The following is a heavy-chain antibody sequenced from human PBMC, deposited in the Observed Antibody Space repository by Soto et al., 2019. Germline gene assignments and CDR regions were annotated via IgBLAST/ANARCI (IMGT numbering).Heavy chain of an antibody. Sequence: EVQLVESGGGLVQPGGSLKLSCAASGFAFSGSAMHWVRQASGKGLEWVGRIRSKANSFATSYAASVQGRFTISRDDSKNMAYLQMSSLKTEDTAVYYCCSSTLPYCGGGKCHIDYFYYGMDFWGQGTTVIVSS. V-gene: IGHV3-73*02. CDR3: CSSTLPYCGGGKCHIDYFYYGMDF. CDR2: IRSKANSFAT. D-gene: IGHD2-15*01. CDR1: GFAFSGSA. J-gene: IGHJ6*02.